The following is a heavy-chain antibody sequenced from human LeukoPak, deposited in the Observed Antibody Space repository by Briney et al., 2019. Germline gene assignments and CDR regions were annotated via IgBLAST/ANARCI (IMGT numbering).Heavy chain of an antibody. J-gene: IGHJ4*02. CDR2: ISSSTTTI. Sequence: GSLRLSCAASGFTFSSYAMNWIRQAPGKGLEWVSYISSSTTTICYADSVKGRFTISRDSAKNSLFLQMNSLRVEDTAVYYCAKIVSAWDGFDYWGQGALATVSS. D-gene: IGHD3-16*02. CDR3: AKIVSAWDGFDY. V-gene: IGHV3-48*04. CDR1: GFTFSSYA.